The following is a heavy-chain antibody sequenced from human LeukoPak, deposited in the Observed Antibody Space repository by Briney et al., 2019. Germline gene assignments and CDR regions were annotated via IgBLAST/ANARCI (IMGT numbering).Heavy chain of an antibody. CDR1: GFTFSSYG. J-gene: IGHJ6*03. V-gene: IGHV3-33*06. Sequence: PGGSLRLSCAASGFTFSSYGMHWVRQAPGKGLEWVAVIWYDGSNKYYADSVKGRFTISRDNSKNTLYLQMNSLRAEDTAVYYCAKGGYYYDSSGYDAYYYYYYMDVWGKGTTVTVSS. CDR2: IWYDGSNK. CDR3: AKGGYYYDSSGYDAYYYYYYMDV. D-gene: IGHD3-22*01.